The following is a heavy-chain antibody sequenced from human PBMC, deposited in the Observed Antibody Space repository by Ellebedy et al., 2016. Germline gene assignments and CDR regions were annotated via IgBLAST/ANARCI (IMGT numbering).Heavy chain of an antibody. V-gene: IGHV3-30*18. CDR2: ILDDGNDK. Sequence: GESLKISXAASGFTFSRYGIHWVRQVPGEGLEWVAAILDDGNDKNYRDSVKGRFTISRDNSKNRVYLQMYSLRVEDTAVYYCAKVRSSGYDMDVWGQGTTVKVAS. J-gene: IGHJ6*02. CDR1: GFTFSRYG. CDR3: AKVRSSGYDMDV. D-gene: IGHD2-2*01.